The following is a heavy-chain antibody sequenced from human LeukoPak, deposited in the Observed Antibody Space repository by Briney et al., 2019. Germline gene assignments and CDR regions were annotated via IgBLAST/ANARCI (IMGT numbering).Heavy chain of an antibody. CDR3: ATRDSSGYYYVFDY. CDR1: GGSFSGYY. J-gene: IGHJ4*02. D-gene: IGHD3-22*01. CDR2: INHSGST. Sequence: PSGTLSLTCAVYGGSFSGYYWSWIRQPPGKGLEWIGEINHSGSTNYNPSLKSRVTISVDTSKNQFSLKLSSVTAADTAVYYCATRDSSGYYYVFDYWGQGTLVTVSS. V-gene: IGHV4-34*01.